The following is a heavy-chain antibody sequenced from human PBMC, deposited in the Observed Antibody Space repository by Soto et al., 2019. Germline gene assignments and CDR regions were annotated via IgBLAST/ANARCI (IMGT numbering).Heavy chain of an antibody. D-gene: IGHD1-1*01. CDR1: GFIFSDYY. CDR3: ARGAEMSSLTKWFDP. Sequence: GGSLRLSCAASGFIFSDYYMSWIRQAPGKGLEWLAYISRDGNAIFYADSVIGRFTVSRDNAKNSLFLQMDDLRAEDTAMFFCARGAEMSSLTKWFDPWGQGTLVTVSS. V-gene: IGHV3-11*01. J-gene: IGHJ5*02. CDR2: ISRDGNAI.